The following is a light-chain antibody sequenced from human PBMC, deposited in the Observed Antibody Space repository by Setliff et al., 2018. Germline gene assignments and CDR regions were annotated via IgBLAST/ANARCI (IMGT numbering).Light chain of an antibody. CDR1: SSNIGAGHN. V-gene: IGLV1-40*01. J-gene: IGLJ3*02. CDR3: QSYDDNLNGHVM. Sequence: QSALTQPPSVSGAPGQRVTISCTGSSSNIGAGHNVHWYQQLPGTAPKLLIHGNTNRPSGVPDRFSGSRSGTSASLAITGLQAEDEAGFYCQSYDDNLNGHVMFGGGTKVTVL. CDR2: GNT.